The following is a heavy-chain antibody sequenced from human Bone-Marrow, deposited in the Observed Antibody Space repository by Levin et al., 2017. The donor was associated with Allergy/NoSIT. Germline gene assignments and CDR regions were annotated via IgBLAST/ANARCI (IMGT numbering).Heavy chain of an antibody. CDR3: ASLQVQNDFDYGMDI. J-gene: IGHJ6*02. V-gene: IGHV3-7*01. CDR2: IKRDGSET. D-gene: IGHD1-1*01. Sequence: PGGSLRLSCVASGFTFSSYWMSWVRQASGKGLEWVANIKRDGSETYYLDSVKGRFTISRDNAKNSLYLQMNSLRAEDAAVYYCASLQVQNDFDYGMDIWGQGTTVTVSS. CDR1: GFTFSSYW.